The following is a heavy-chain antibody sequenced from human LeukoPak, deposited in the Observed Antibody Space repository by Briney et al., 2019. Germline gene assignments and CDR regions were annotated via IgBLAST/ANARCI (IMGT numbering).Heavy chain of an antibody. CDR1: GGSPSSYN. CDR2: IYVSGRT. CDR3: ARHPPQGYSSGLYYFDY. V-gene: IGHV4-59*08. J-gene: IGHJ4*02. Sequence: PSETLSLTCAVSGGSPSSYNWSWVRQPPGKGLGRSGYIYVSGRTNHNPSLKSRVTISVDTSKNQFSLKLSSVTAADTAVYYCARHPPQGYSSGLYYFDYWGQGTLVTVSS. D-gene: IGHD6-19*01.